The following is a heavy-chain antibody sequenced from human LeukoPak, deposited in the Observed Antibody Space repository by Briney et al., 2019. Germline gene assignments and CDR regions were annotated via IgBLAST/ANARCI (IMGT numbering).Heavy chain of an antibody. CDR2: IYYSGNT. CDR3: AKDLVVVVPAAHVDP. V-gene: IGHV4-61*08. Sequence: SQTLSLTCTVSGGSISSGGYYWSWIRQPPGKGLEWIGYIYYSGNTKYNPSLNSRVTISVDTSKNQFSLKLSSVTAADTAVYYCAKDLVVVVPAAHVDPWGQGTLVTVSS. J-gene: IGHJ5*02. D-gene: IGHD2-2*01. CDR1: GGSISSGGYY.